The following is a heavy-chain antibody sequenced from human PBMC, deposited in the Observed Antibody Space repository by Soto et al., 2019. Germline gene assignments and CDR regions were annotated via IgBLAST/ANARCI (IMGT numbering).Heavy chain of an antibody. CDR1: GGTFSSYA. CDR2: IIPIFGTA. V-gene: IGHV1-69*06. Sequence: SVKVSCKASGGTFSSYAISWVRQAPGQGLEWMGGIIPIFGTANCAQKFQGRVTITADKSTSTAYMELSSLRSDDTAVYYCARDFGYYDSSGTMDVWGQGTTVTVSS. D-gene: IGHD3-22*01. CDR3: ARDFGYYDSSGTMDV. J-gene: IGHJ6*02.